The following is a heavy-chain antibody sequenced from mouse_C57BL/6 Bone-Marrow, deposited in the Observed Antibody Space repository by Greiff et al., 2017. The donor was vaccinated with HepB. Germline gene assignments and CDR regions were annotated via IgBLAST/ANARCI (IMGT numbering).Heavy chain of an antibody. Sequence: QVQLQQPGAELVKPGASVKMSCKASGYTFTSYWITWVKQRPGQGLEWIGDIYPGSGSTNYNEKFKSKATLTVDKPSSTAYMQLSSLTSEDSAVYYCARRFITTVVAPYFDYWGQGTTLTVSS. J-gene: IGHJ2*01. CDR1: GYTFTSYW. CDR2: IYPGSGST. V-gene: IGHV1-55*01. CDR3: ARRFITTVVAPYFDY. D-gene: IGHD1-1*01.